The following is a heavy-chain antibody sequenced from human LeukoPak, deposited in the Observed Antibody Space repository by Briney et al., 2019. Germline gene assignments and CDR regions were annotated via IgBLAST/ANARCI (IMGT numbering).Heavy chain of an antibody. CDR2: VYTSGST. J-gene: IGHJ4*02. CDR3: ARVDYYDSSGYYYFDY. D-gene: IGHD3-22*01. CDR1: GGSISSYY. Sequence: PSETLSLTCTVSGGSISSYYWSWIRQPAGKGLEWIGRVYTSGSTNYNPSLKSRVTMSVDTSKNQFSLKLSSVTAADTAVYYCARVDYYDSSGYYYFDYWGQGTLVTVFS. V-gene: IGHV4-4*07.